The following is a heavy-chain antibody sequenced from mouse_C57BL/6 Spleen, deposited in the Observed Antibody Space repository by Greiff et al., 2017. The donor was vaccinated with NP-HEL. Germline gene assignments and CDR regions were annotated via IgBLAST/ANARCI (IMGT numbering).Heavy chain of an antibody. J-gene: IGHJ2*01. CDR2: ISDGGSYT. CDR3: ARSLLRYDY. D-gene: IGHD1-1*01. Sequence: EVKVVESGGGLVKPGGSLKLSCAASGFTFSSYAMSWVRQTPEKRLEWVATISDGGSYTYYPDNVKGRFTISRDNAKNNLYLQMSHLKSEDTAMYYCARSLLRYDYWGQGTTLTVSS. CDR1: GFTFSSYA. V-gene: IGHV5-4*03.